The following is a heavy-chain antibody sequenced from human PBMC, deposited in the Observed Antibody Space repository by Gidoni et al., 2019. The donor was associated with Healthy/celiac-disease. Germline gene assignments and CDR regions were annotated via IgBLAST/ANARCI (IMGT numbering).Heavy chain of an antibody. CDR1: GLTFGDYA. CDR3: TRDPKVVLYGIDV. Sequence: EVQLVESGGGLVKPGRSLSLSCTAAGLTFGDYAMSWFRQAPGKGLEWVGFMRSKAYGGTTEYAASVKGRFTISRDDSKSIAYLQMNSLKTEDTAVYYCTRDPKVVLYGIDVWGQGTTVTVSS. J-gene: IGHJ6*02. CDR2: MRSKAYGGTT. D-gene: IGHD2-15*01. V-gene: IGHV3-49*05.